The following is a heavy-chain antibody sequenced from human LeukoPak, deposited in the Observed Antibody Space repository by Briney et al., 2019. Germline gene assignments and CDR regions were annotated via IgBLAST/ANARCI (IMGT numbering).Heavy chain of an antibody. CDR2: INHSGST. J-gene: IGHJ5*02. CDR1: GGSFSGYY. CDR3: ARGVGATTGNWFDP. D-gene: IGHD1-26*01. V-gene: IGHV4-34*01. Sequence: ETLSLTCAVYGGSFSGYYWSWIRQPPGKGLEWIGEINHSGSTNYNPSLKSRVTISVDTSKNQFSLKLSSVTAADTAVYYCARGVGATTGNWFDPWGQGTLVTVSS.